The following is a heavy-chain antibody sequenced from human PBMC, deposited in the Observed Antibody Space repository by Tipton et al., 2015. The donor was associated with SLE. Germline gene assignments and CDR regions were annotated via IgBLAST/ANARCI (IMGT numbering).Heavy chain of an antibody. V-gene: IGHV4-31*03. CDR3: ARERTYGDYFYYYAVDV. J-gene: IGHJ6*02. CDR1: GGSISSGGYY. D-gene: IGHD4-17*01. Sequence: TLSLTCTVSGGSISSGGYYWSSVRQRPGTGLEWIGYIHYSGSTYYNPSLKSRGTISVDTSKNQFSLNLRSVTAAGTAVYYWARERTYGDYFYYYAVDVWGQGTTVTVSS. CDR2: IHYSGST.